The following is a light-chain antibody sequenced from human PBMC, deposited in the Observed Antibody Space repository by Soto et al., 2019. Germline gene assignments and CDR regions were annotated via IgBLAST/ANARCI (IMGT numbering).Light chain of an antibody. Sequence: QSALTQPASVSESLGQSITISCSGTSSDIGGHNFVSWYQQLPGKTPEVLIYGVSNRPSGISNRFSGSKSGNTASLTISGLQAEDEADYYCSSYTFSNTWVFGGGTKLTVL. CDR1: SSDIGGHNF. J-gene: IGLJ3*02. CDR3: SSYTFSNTWV. V-gene: IGLV2-14*01. CDR2: GVS.